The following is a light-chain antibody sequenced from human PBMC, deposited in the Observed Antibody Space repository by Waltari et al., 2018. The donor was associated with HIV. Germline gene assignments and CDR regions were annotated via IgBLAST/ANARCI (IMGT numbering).Light chain of an antibody. V-gene: IGKV1-5*03. Sequence: DIQMTQSPSTLSASVGDRGTITCLASQSISYWLAWYQQKPGRAPKLLIHKASSLESGVPSRFSGSGSGTEFTLTISSLQPDDFATYYCQQSNSYSYTFGQGTKLEIK. CDR1: QSISYW. CDR2: KAS. J-gene: IGKJ2*01. CDR3: QQSNSYSYT.